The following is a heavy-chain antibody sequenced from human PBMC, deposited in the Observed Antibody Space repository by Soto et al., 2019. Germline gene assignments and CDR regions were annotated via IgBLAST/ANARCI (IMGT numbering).Heavy chain of an antibody. Sequence: SGPTLVNPTQTLTLTCTFSGFSLSTSGMCVSWIRQPPGKALEWLALIDWDDDKYYSTSLKTRLTISKDTSKNQVVLTMTNMDPVDTATYYCARTSSSLCVRGHFGWFWFGPWGQGTLVTVSS. V-gene: IGHV2-70*01. CDR3: ARTSSSLCVRGHFGWFWFGP. CDR1: GFSLSTSGMC. CDR2: IDWDDDK. D-gene: IGHD3-9*01. J-gene: IGHJ5*02.